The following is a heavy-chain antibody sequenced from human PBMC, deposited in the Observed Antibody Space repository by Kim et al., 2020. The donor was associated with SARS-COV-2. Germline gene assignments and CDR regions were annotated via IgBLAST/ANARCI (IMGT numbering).Heavy chain of an antibody. J-gene: IGHJ4*02. V-gene: IGHV4-34*01. CDR1: GGSFSGYY. D-gene: IGHD6-6*01. CDR2: INHSGST. CDR3: ARGLSFLEPLTHRAALGYYFDY. Sequence: SETLSLTCAVYGGSFSGYYWSWIRQPPGKGLEWIGEINHSGSTNYNPSLKSRVTISVDTSKNQFSLKLSSVTAADTAVYYCARGLSFLEPLTHRAALGYYFDYWGQGTLVTVSS.